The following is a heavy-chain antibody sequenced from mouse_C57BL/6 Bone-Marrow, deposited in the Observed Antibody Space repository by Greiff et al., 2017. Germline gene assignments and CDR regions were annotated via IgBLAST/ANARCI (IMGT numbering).Heavy chain of an antibody. CDR2: IDPENGDT. D-gene: IGHD1-1*01. CDR3: TCYGSGAY. CDR1: GFNIKDDY. J-gene: IGHJ3*01. V-gene: IGHV14-4*01. Sequence: DVHLVESGAELVRPGASVKLSCTASGFNIKDDYMHWVKQRPEQGLEWIGWIDPENGDTEYASKFQGKATITADTSSNTAYLQLSSLTSEDTAVYYCTCYGSGAYWGQGTLVTVSA.